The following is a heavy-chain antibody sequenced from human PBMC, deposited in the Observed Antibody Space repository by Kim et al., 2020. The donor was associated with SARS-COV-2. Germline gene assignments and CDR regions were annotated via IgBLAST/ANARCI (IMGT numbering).Heavy chain of an antibody. V-gene: IGHV1-69*13. J-gene: IGHJ3*02. CDR2: IIPIFGTA. Sequence: SVKVSCKASGGTFSSYAISWVRQAPGQGLEWMGGIIPIFGTANYAQKFQGRVTITADESTSTAYMELSSLRSEDTAVYYCARPDSRLGAFDIWGQGTMVTVSS. D-gene: IGHD3-22*01. CDR3: ARPDSRLGAFDI. CDR1: GGTFSSYA.